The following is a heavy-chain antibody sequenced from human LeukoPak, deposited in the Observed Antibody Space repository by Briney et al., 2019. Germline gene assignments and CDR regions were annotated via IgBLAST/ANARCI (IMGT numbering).Heavy chain of an antibody. CDR1: GFSFNNYA. Sequence: PGGSLRLSCVASGFSFNNYAMNWVRQAPGKGLEWVSLIIGSSGSTFYADSVKGRFTTSRDKSKNTLYLQMNSLRADDTAVYYCAKGAYDYIEIAYFDYWGQGSLVTVSS. CDR3: AKGAYDYIEIAYFDY. J-gene: IGHJ4*02. D-gene: IGHD5-12*01. CDR2: IIGSSGST. V-gene: IGHV3-23*01.